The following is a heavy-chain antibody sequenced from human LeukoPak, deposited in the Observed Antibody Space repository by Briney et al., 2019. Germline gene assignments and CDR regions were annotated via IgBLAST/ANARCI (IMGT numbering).Heavy chain of an antibody. CDR3: ARGQPNIVGATNFDY. Sequence: ASVKVSCKASGYTFTSYGISWVRQAPGQGLEWMGWISAYNGNTNYAQKLQGRVTMTTDTSTSTAYMELSSLRSEDTAVYYCARGQPNIVGATNFDYWGQGTLVTVSS. CDR1: GYTFTSYG. D-gene: IGHD1-26*01. CDR2: ISAYNGNT. V-gene: IGHV1-18*01. J-gene: IGHJ4*02.